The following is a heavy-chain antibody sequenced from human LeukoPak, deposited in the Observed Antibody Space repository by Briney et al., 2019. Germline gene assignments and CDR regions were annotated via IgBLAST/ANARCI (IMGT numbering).Heavy chain of an antibody. D-gene: IGHD3-3*01. V-gene: IGHV4-59*01. CDR1: GGSISSYY. Sequence: PSETLSLTCTVSGGSISSYYWSWIRQPPGKGLERIGYIYYSGSTNYNPSLKSRVTISVETSKNQFSLKLSSVTAADTAVCFCARATIYDFWSGYYVLGYFDYWGQGTLVTVSS. J-gene: IGHJ4*01. CDR2: IYYSGST. CDR3: ARATIYDFWSGYYVLGYFDY.